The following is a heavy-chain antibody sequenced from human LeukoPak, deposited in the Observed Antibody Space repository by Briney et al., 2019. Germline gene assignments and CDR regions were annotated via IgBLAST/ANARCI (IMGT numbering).Heavy chain of an antibody. V-gene: IGHV3-7*03. J-gene: IGHJ3*01. Sequence: GGSLRFSCAASEFTFGSYWMTWVRQAPGKGLEWVANINRDGSKNHFVDSVKGRFTISRDNAKNFLYLQMNSLRAEDTTVYFCARDSSPYCRDDCYFDAFELWGQGTMVTVSS. CDR3: ARDSSPYCRDDCYFDAFEL. CDR2: INRDGSKN. CDR1: EFTFGSYW. D-gene: IGHD2-21*02.